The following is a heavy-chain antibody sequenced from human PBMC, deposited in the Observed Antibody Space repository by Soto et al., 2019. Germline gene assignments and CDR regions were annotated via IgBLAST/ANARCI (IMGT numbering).Heavy chain of an antibody. V-gene: IGHV3-11*01. D-gene: IGHD3-22*01. CDR3: ARDYDRDAFDI. Sequence: PGGSLRLSCAASGLTFSDYYMSWIRQAPGKGLECVSYISSSGSTIYYAASVKGRFTISRDNAKNSLYLQMNSPRAEDTAVYYCARDYDRDAFDIWGQGTMVTVSS. CDR2: ISSSGSTI. CDR1: GLTFSDYY. J-gene: IGHJ3*02.